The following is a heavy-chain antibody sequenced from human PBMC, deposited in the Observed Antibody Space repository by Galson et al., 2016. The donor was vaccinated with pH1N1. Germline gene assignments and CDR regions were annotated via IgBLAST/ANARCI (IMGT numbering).Heavy chain of an antibody. CDR1: GGSLISYY. D-gene: IGHD1-26*01. V-gene: IGHV4-4*07. Sequence: ETLSLTCSVSGGSLISYYWSWIRQPAGKGLEWIGRIYTSGSTSYNPSLKSRVTMSVDTSKNQFSLKLTSLTAADTAVYYCAREYLGLGEGWEYGLDVWGQGTTVTVSS. J-gene: IGHJ6*02. CDR2: IYTSGST. CDR3: AREYLGLGEGWEYGLDV.